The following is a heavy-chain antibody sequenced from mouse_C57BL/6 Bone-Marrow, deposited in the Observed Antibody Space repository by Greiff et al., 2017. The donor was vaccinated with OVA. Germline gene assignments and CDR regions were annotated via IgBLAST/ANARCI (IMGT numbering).Heavy chain of an antibody. CDR3: ARSSPYYYGSSYLYWAMDY. CDR1: GFSLTSYG. V-gene: IGHV2-2*02. J-gene: IGHJ4*01. CDR2: IWSGGST. D-gene: IGHD1-1*01. Sequence: QVHVKQSGPGLVQPSQSLSITCTVSGFSLTSYGVHWVRQSPGKGLEWLGVIWSGGSTDNNADFITRLSISKDNSKSHVFFKMNSLQANDTAIYSCARSSPYYYGSSYLYWAMDYWGQGTSVTVSS.